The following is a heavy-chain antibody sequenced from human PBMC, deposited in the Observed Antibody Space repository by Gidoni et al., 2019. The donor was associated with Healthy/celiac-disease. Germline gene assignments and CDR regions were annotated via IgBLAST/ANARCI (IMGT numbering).Heavy chain of an antibody. CDR1: GFTFSSYA. CDR2: ISYDGSNK. V-gene: IGHV3-30-3*01. Sequence: QVQLVESGGGVVQPGRSLRLSCAASGFTFSSYAMHWVRQAPGKGLEWVAVISYDGSNKYYADSVKGRFTISRDNSKNTLYLQMNSLRAEDTAVYYCARDLLKLDWGYWFDPWGQGTLVTVSS. D-gene: IGHD1-1*01. CDR3: ARDLLKLDWGYWFDP. J-gene: IGHJ5*02.